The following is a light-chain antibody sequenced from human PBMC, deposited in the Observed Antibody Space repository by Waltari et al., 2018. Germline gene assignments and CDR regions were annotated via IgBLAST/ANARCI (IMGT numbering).Light chain of an antibody. J-gene: IGKJ4*01. CDR3: QEYDSLPVT. CDR2: SAS. Sequence: DIQMTQSPSSLSASVGDRVPITSRASQSVKNNLAWYQQAPGKAPKVLIHSASRLESGAPSRFSGSGYGTEFTLTISSLQPDDFATYYCQEYDSLPVTFGGGTKVEI. V-gene: IGKV1-5*01. CDR1: QSVKNN.